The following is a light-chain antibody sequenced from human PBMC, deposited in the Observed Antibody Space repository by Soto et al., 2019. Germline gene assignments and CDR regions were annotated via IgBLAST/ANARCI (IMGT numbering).Light chain of an antibody. CDR1: QSVGSS. Sequence: EIVLTQSPDTLSLSPGGRATLSCRASQSVGSSLAWYQQKPGQAPRLLIYDASNRPTGIPARFSGSGSGTDFTLTISSLEPEDFAVYFCQQRSHSLTFGGGTRVEIK. V-gene: IGKV3-11*01. CDR2: DAS. J-gene: IGKJ4*01. CDR3: QQRSHSLT.